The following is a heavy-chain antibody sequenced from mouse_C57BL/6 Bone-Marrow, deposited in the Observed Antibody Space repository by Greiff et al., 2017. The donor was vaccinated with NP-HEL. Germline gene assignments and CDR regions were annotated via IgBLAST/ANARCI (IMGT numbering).Heavy chain of an antibody. V-gene: IGHV2-9-1*01. J-gene: IGHJ3*01. CDR1: GFSLTSYA. D-gene: IGHD1-1*01. CDR2: IWTGGGT. CDR3: ARIEGNYYGSRFAY. Sequence: VQRVESGPGLVAPSQSLSITCTVSGFSLTSYAISWVRQPPGKGLEWLGVIWTGGGTNYNSALKSRLSISKDNSKSQVFLKMNSLQTDDTARYYCARIEGNYYGSRFAYWGQGTLVTVSA.